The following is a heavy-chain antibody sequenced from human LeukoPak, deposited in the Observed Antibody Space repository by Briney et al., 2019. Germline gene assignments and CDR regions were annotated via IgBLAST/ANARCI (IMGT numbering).Heavy chain of an antibody. CDR1: GFTFSDYY. V-gene: IGHV3-11*01. D-gene: IGHD5-18*01. CDR2: ISTSGSAI. Sequence: GGSLRLSCAASGFTFSDYYMSWIRQAPGKGLEWVSYISTSGSAIYYADSVKGRFTISRDNAKNSLYLQMNSLRAEDTAVYYCARSSHVDTVFDYWGQGTLVTVSS. J-gene: IGHJ4*02. CDR3: ARSSHVDTVFDY.